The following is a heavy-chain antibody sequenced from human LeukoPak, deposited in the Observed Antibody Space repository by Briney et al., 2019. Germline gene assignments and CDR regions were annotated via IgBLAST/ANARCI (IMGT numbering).Heavy chain of an antibody. Sequence: ASVKVSCKASGYTFSTYGITWVREAPGQGPEWLGWISGSTGSTHYTQAVQGRVTMTTDTSTATAYMELRSLRSDDTAIYYCARVGRDCSDINCYWADWFDPWGQGTLVILSS. J-gene: IGHJ5*02. D-gene: IGHD2-2*01. V-gene: IGHV1-18*01. CDR1: GYTFSTYG. CDR2: ISGSTGST. CDR3: ARVGRDCSDINCYWADWFDP.